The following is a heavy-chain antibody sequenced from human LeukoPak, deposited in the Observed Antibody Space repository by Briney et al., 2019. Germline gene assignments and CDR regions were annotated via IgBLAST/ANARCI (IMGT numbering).Heavy chain of an antibody. CDR3: ARGGYIYGFDH. CDR2: INTGNGNT. J-gene: IGHJ4*02. CDR1: GYTLTTYA. Sequence: ASVKVSCRASGYTLTTYAIHWVRQAPGQSLEWMGWINTGNGNTKYLEKLQDRVTITRDTSASTAYMELSSLRSGDTAVYYCARGGYIYGFDHWGQGTLVTVSS. D-gene: IGHD5-18*01. V-gene: IGHV1-3*04.